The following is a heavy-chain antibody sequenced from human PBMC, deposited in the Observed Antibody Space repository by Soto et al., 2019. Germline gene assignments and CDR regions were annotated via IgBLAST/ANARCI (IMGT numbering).Heavy chain of an antibody. Sequence: SETLSLTCTVSGVSVSSGSFYWAWIRQPPGKGLGWIGFGSYSGTTNYKPSLKSRVTISVDTSRSQISLKVSSLTAAGTAVYYCARGATVTQYDYWGQGTLVTVSS. D-gene: IGHD4-17*01. CDR3: ARGATVTQYDY. CDR1: GVSVSSGSFY. CDR2: GSYSGTT. J-gene: IGHJ4*02. V-gene: IGHV4-61*01.